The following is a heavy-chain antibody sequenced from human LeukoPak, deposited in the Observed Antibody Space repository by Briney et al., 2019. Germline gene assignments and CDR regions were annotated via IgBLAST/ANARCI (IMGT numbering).Heavy chain of an antibody. J-gene: IGHJ3*02. CDR1: GFTVSSNS. D-gene: IGHD1-26*01. V-gene: IGHV3-53*01. CDR2: IYSDNT. CDR3: ATSGSYFVLGAFDI. Sequence: GGSLRLSCTVSGFTVSSNSMSWVRQAPGKGLEWVSFIYSDNTHYSDSVKGRFTISRDNSKNTLYLQMNSLRAEDTAVYYCATSGSYFVLGAFDIWGQGTMVTVSS.